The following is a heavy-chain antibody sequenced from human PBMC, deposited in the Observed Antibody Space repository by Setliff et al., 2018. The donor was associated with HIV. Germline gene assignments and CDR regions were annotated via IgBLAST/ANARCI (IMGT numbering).Heavy chain of an antibody. D-gene: IGHD6-13*01. V-gene: IGHV1-3*01. CDR2: INAGNGNT. Sequence: GASVKVSCKASGYAFTSYAMHWMRQAPGQRLEWMGWINAGNGNTKYSQKFQDRVTITRDTSASTAYMELRLRSEDTAVYYCARTLFPSSSLFSNWGQGTLVTV. CDR1: GYAFTSYA. J-gene: IGHJ4*02. CDR3: ARTLFPSSSLFSN.